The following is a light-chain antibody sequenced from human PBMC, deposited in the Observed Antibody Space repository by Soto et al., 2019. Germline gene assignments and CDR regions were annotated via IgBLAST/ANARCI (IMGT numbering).Light chain of an antibody. CDR2: GTS. J-gene: IGKJ1*01. CDR1: PGGSSSY. V-gene: IGKV3-20*01. CDR3: QQYGSSPWT. Sequence: ESVRPQSPGTLSLSPGERSTLCCRTSPGGSSSYLAWYPQKPGQAPRLLVYGTSSRATGIPDRFSGSGSGTDFTLNISRLEPEDFAVYYCQQYGSSPWTFGQGTKVDIK.